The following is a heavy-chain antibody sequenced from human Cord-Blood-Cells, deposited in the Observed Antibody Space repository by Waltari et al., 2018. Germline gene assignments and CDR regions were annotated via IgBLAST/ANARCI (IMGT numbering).Heavy chain of an antibody. Sequence: QVQLQQSGPGRVKPSQTLPLTPAISGDSVPRKGSAVHWFWQSPSRGLAWLGRTYYRSKWYNDYTVSVKSRITINPDTSKNQFSLQLSFVTPEDSAVYYCAREYKSEVRYAFDIWGQGTMVTVSS. CDR3: AREYKSEVRYAFDI. V-gene: IGHV6-1*01. CDR2: TYYRSKWYN. CDR1: GDSVPRKGSA. D-gene: IGHD1-20*01. J-gene: IGHJ3*02.